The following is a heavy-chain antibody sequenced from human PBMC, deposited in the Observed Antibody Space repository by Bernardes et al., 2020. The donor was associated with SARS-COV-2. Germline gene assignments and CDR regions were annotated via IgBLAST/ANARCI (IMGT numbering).Heavy chain of an antibody. D-gene: IGHD5-12*01. Sequence: SETLSLTCTFSGCSISSSSYYLVRIRRPPGMGLELIGCIYYTRRTHYNLSLQSRVTISVDTSKNQFYLKLSSVTAADTAVYSCARLEWLRGGFDYWGQGNLVTVSS. CDR1: GCSISSSSYY. V-gene: IGHV4-39*01. CDR3: ARLEWLRGGFDY. J-gene: IGHJ4*02. CDR2: IYYTRRT.